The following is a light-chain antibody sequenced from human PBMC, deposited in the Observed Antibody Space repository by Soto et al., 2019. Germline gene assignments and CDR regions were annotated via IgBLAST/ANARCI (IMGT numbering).Light chain of an antibody. Sequence: DIQMTQSPSTLSASVGDRVTITCRASQSISSWLAWYQQKPGKAPKLLIYKASSLESGVPSRFSGSGSGTEVTLTIVSLQPDDFANYYCQQYNSYPLTFGQGTRLEIK. J-gene: IGKJ5*01. CDR1: QSISSW. CDR2: KAS. V-gene: IGKV1-5*03. CDR3: QQYNSYPLT.